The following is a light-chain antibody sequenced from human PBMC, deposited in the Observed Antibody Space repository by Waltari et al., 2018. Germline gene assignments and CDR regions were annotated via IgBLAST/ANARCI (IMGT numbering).Light chain of an antibody. V-gene: IGLV1-51*02. J-gene: IGLJ7*01. CDR3: GTWDSSLSGAV. CDR2: EDT. CDR1: SSNIGNNY. Sequence: QSVLTQPPSVSAAPGQRVTIPCSGGSSNIGNNYVSWYRQFPGSAPKLLIDEDTERPAGVPGRFSGSKSGTSATLDITGLQPGDEAEYYCGTWDSSLSGAVFGGGTLLTVL.